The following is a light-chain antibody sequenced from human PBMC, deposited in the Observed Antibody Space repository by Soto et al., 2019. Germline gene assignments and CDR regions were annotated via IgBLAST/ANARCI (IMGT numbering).Light chain of an antibody. CDR3: QQSFSPLWT. V-gene: IGKV1-39*01. J-gene: IGKJ1*01. CDR1: QSISNY. Sequence: DIQMTQSPSSLSASVGDRVTITCRASQSISNYLNWYQQKPGKAPKLLIYAESSMQSGVPSRFSGSGSETDFTLTISSLQPDDSATYYCQQSFSPLWTFGQGTNVEV. CDR2: AES.